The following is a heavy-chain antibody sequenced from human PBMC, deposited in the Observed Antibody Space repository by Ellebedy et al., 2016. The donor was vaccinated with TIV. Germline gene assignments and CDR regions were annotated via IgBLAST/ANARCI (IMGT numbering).Heavy chain of an antibody. J-gene: IGHJ3*02. V-gene: IGHV1-8*01. Sequence: AASVKVSCKASGYTSTKYNINWVRQSTGQGLEWMGWVNPNSGDTDYAQKFRDRVTMTRDTSTNTAYLELSSLRSEDTAVYYCAREDAFDIWGQGTMVTVSS. CDR3: AREDAFDI. CDR2: VNPNSGDT. CDR1: GYTSTKYN.